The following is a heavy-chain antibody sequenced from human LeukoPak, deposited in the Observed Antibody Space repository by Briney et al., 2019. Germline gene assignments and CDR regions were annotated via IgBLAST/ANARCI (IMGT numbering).Heavy chain of an antibody. D-gene: IGHD2-15*01. V-gene: IGHV3-74*01. CDR2: INSDGSST. CDR1: GFTFSSYW. Sequence: GGSLRLSCAASGFTFSSYWMHWVRQAAGKGLVCVSRINSDGSSTSYADSVKGRFTISRDNAKNTLYLQMNSLRAEDTAVYYCARDRCSGGSCYANDYWGQGTLVTVSS. CDR3: ARDRCSGGSCYANDY. J-gene: IGHJ4*02.